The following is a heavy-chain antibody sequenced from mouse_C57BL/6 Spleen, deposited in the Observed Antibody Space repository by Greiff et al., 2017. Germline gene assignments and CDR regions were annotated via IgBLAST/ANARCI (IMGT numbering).Heavy chain of an antibody. CDR1: GYSFTSGYY. J-gene: IGHJ3*01. CDR3: TRDYDDYDGVAD. V-gene: IGHV3-6*01. CDR2: ISYGGSN. Sequence: EVQLQESGPGLVKPSPSLSLSCSVTGYSFTSGYYWYWIRQFPGNKLEWMGYISYGGSNNYNPSLKNRISITRDTSKNQFFLKLKSVTTEDTAPYYGTRDYDDYDGVADWGQGTLVTVSA. D-gene: IGHD2-4*01.